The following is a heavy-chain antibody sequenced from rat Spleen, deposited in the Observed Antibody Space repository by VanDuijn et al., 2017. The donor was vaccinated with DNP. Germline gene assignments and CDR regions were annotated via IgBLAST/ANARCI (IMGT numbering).Heavy chain of an antibody. J-gene: IGHJ3*01. CDR3: TRPMDYFSGGFAH. Sequence: EVQVVESGGGLVQPGRSLKVSCAASGFTFSDFYMGWVRQAPTRGLELVAYITYDGGYTYYRDSVKGRFTISRENAKSFLYLQMNSLRSEDMATYYCTRPMDYFSGGFAHWGQGTLVTVSS. V-gene: IGHV5-20*01. CDR1: GFTFSDFY. D-gene: IGHD1-1*01. CDR2: ITYDGGYT.